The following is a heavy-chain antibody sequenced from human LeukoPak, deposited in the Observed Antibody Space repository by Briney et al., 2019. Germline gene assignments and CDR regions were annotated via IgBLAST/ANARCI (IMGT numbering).Heavy chain of an antibody. J-gene: IGHJ5*02. D-gene: IGHD1-1*01. CDR3: ARDGANSNWNEPRNWFDP. CDR1: GFDLSDYY. V-gene: IGHV3-11*01. CDR2: ITTSGSTI. Sequence: GGSLRLSCEASGFDLSDYYMTWIRQTPGRGLEWVSYITTSGSTIYYADSVKGRFTISRDNSKNSLFLHMNSLRAEDTAIYYCARDGANSNWNEPRNWFDPWGQGTLVIVSS.